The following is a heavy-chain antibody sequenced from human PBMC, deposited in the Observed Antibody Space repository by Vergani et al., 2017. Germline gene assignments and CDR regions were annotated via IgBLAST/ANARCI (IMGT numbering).Heavy chain of an antibody. CDR2: ISGSGGST. V-gene: IGHV3-23*01. D-gene: IGHD2-2*03. Sequence: EVQLLESGGGLVQPGGSLRLSCAASGFTFSSYAMSWVRQAPGKGLEWVSAISGSGGSTYYADSVKGRFTISRDNSKNTLYLQMNSLRAEDTAVYYCARAGYCSSTSCYSSYYYYGMDVWGQGTTVTVSS. CDR3: ARAGYCSSTSCYSSYYYYGMDV. CDR1: GFTFSSYA. J-gene: IGHJ6*02.